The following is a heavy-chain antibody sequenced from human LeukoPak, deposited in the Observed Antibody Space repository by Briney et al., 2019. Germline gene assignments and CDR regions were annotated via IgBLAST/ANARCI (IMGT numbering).Heavy chain of an antibody. CDR3: ARVVTHYYDSSGYYYFDY. CDR2: ISAYNGNT. J-gene: IGHJ4*02. D-gene: IGHD3-22*01. CDR1: GYTFTSYG. Sequence: ASVKVSCKASGYTFTSYGISWVRQAPGQGLEWMGWISAYNGNTNYAQKLQGRVTMTTDTSTSTAYMELRSLRSDDTAVYYCARVVTHYYDSSGYYYFDYWGQGTLVTVSS. V-gene: IGHV1-18*01.